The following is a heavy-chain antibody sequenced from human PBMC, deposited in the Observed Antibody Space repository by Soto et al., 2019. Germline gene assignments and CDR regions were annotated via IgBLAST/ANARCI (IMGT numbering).Heavy chain of an antibody. J-gene: IGHJ6*02. CDR1: GFTFSILS. CDR3: MGGDYDRYTYYGMDV. V-gene: IGHV3-21*01. D-gene: IGHD4-17*01. CDR2: LSSSSDYI. Sequence: EVQMVESGGGLVKQGGSLRLSCAASGFTFSILSMNWVRQAPGKELEWVSSLSSSSDYIYYADSMKGRFTISRDNGKNALYLQMKSLRAEDTAVYYCMGGDYDRYTYYGMDVWGQGTTVTVSS.